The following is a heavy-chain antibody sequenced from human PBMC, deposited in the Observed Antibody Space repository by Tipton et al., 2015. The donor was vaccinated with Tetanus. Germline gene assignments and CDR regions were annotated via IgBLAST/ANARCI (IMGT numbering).Heavy chain of an antibody. CDR1: GFSFGTYT. V-gene: IGHV3-30-3*01. CDR3: ATERGVTEFDY. CDR2: ISYDGSEK. Sequence: LRLSCAASGFSFGTYTMHWIRQAPGKGLEWVALISYDGSEKFYADSVRGRFTISRDDSKNSLYLQMNSLRDDDTALYYCATERGVTEFDYWGRGTLVTVSS. D-gene: IGHD3-10*01. J-gene: IGHJ4*02.